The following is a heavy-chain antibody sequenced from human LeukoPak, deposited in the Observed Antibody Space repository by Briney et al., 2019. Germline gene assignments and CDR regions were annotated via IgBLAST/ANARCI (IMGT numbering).Heavy chain of an antibody. Sequence: GGSLRLSCAASGFTFSAYAMSWVRQAPGKGLEWVSAISRSGSSTDYADSVKGRFTISRDNSKNTLYLQMNSLRPEDTAVYYCAKGGDILTGYYLYWYFDLWGRGTPVTVSS. V-gene: IGHV3-23*01. CDR3: AKGGDILTGYYLYWYFDL. D-gene: IGHD3-9*01. J-gene: IGHJ2*01. CDR2: ISRSGSST. CDR1: GFTFSAYA.